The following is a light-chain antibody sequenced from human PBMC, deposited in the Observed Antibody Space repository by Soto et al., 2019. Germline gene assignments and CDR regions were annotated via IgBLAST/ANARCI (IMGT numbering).Light chain of an antibody. Sequence: IVMTQSPATLSVSPGERATLSCRASQSVSSSYLAWYQQKPGQAPRLLIYGASSRATGIPNRFRGSGSGTDFTLTISRLEPEDFAVYYCQQYGSSGTFGQGTKVDI. V-gene: IGKV3-20*01. CDR3: QQYGSSGT. J-gene: IGKJ1*01. CDR1: QSVSSSY. CDR2: GAS.